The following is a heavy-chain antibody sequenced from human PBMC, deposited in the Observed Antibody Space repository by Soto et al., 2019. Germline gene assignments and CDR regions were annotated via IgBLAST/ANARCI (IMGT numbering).Heavy chain of an antibody. CDR2: IIPIFGTA. Sequence: ASVKVSCKASGGTFSSYAISWVRQAPGQGLEWMGGIIPIFGTANYAQKFQGRVTITADESTSTAYMELSSLRSEDTAVYYCARVGPPRRISMVTTDYYYYGMDVWGQGTTVTVSS. D-gene: IGHD4-17*01. CDR3: ARVGPPRRISMVTTDYYYYGMDV. V-gene: IGHV1-69*13. J-gene: IGHJ6*02. CDR1: GGTFSSYA.